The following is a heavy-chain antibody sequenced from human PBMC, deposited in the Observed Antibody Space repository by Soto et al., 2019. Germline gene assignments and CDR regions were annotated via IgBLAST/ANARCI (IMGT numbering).Heavy chain of an antibody. CDR2: IYYSGST. J-gene: IGHJ5*02. D-gene: IGHD4-4*01. CDR1: GGSISSYY. Sequence: SETLSLTCTVSGGSISSYYWSWIRQPPGKGLEWIGYIYYSGSTNYNPSLKSRVTISVDTSKNQFSLKLSSVTAADTAVYYCTREGVTLNWFDPWGQGTLVTVSS. V-gene: IGHV4-59*01. CDR3: TREGVTLNWFDP.